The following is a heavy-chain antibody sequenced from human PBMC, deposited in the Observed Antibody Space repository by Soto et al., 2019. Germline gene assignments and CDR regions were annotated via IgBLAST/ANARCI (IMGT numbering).Heavy chain of an antibody. J-gene: IGHJ5*02. CDR2: INPSGGST. V-gene: IGHV1-46*01. D-gene: IGHD3-22*01. Sequence: ASVKVSCKASGYTFTSYYIHWARQAPGQGLEWMGIINPSGGSTSYAQKFQGRVTMTRDTSTSTVYMELSSLRSEDTAVYYCARDHKIRYYYDSSGYGWFDPWG. CDR1: GYTFTSYY. CDR3: ARDHKIRYYYDSSGYGWFDP.